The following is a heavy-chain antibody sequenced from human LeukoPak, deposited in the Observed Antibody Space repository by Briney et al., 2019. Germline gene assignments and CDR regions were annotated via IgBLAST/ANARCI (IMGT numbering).Heavy chain of an antibody. CDR2: IYHSGST. D-gene: IGHD3-22*01. CDR1: GDSLSSYY. Sequence: PSETLSLTCTVSGDSLSSYYWNWIRQPPGKGLEWIGHIYHSGSTSYNPSLKSRVTISMDMPKNQFSLKVTSVTAADTAVYYRTREYDSAGLPDYWGQGTLVTVSS. J-gene: IGHJ4*02. CDR3: TREYDSAGLPDY. V-gene: IGHV4-59*01.